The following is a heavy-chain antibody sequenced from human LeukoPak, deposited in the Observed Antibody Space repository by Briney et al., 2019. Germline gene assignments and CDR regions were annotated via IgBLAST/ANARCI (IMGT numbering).Heavy chain of an antibody. V-gene: IGHV4-59*01. D-gene: IGHD3-3*01. CDR2: IYYSGST. CDR3: AGGIVGSGLYMDV. J-gene: IGHJ6*03. Sequence: SETLFLTCTVSGGSISSYYWSGIRQPPGKGLEWVGYIYYSGSTNYNPSIKSRVTISVDTSKNKFSLKLSSVTAAATAVYYCAGGIVGSGLYMDVWGKGTTVTVSS. CDR1: GGSISSYY.